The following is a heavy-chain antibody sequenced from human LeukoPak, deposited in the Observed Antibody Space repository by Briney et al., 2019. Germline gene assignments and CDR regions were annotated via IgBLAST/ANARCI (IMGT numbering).Heavy chain of an antibody. Sequence: GGSLRLSCAASGFIFSNYGMHWVRQTPGKGLEWVAFIRYDGSNKYYGDSVKGRFTISRDNSKNTLYLQMNSLRAEDTAVYYCAKAITMIVVVSAFDIWGQGTMVTVSS. D-gene: IGHD3-22*01. CDR1: GFIFSNYG. CDR2: IRYDGSNK. CDR3: AKAITMIVVVSAFDI. V-gene: IGHV3-30*02. J-gene: IGHJ3*02.